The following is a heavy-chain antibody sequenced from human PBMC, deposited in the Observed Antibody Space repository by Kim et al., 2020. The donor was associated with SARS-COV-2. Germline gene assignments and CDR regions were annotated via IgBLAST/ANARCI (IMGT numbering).Heavy chain of an antibody. V-gene: IGHV5-51*01. J-gene: IGHJ3*02. Sequence: ATDYTPSFQGEVTLSADRSTSTAYLPWSSLKASDTARYYCARHLQAFDIWGQGTMVTVSS. CDR3: ARHLQAFDI. CDR2: AT.